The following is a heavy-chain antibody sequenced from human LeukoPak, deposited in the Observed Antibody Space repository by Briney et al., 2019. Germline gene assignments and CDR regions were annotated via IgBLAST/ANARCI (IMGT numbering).Heavy chain of an antibody. J-gene: IGHJ4*02. V-gene: IGHV1-2*02. CDR3: ARGPTNGLDY. CDR1: GYTFTASN. Sequence: ASVKVSCKASGYTFTASNIHWVRQAPGQGLEWMGWINPNSGGTVYAQKFQGRVTMTRDTSINTVYMELSRLISDDTAFYYCARGPTNGLDYWGQGTLVTVSS. CDR2: INPNSGGT. D-gene: IGHD2-8*01.